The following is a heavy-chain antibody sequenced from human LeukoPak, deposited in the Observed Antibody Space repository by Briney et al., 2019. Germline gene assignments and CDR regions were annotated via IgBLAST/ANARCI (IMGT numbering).Heavy chain of an antibody. CDR3: ARSPYSSGWYHNDY. V-gene: IGHV3-20*01. Sequence: GGSLRLSCAASGFTFDDYGMSWVRQAPGKGLVWVSVLNWNGGSTGYADSVKGRFTISRDNAKTSLYLQMNSLRAEDTALYHCARSPYSSGWYHNDYWGQGTLVTVSS. CDR1: GFTFDDYG. J-gene: IGHJ4*02. CDR2: LNWNGGST. D-gene: IGHD6-19*01.